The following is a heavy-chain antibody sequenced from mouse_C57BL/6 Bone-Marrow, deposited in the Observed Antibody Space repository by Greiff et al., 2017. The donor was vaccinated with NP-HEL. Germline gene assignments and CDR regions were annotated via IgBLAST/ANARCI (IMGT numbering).Heavy chain of an antibody. CDR3: ARGNYYGSKGYAMDY. V-gene: IGHV3-1*01. D-gene: IGHD1-1*01. J-gene: IGHJ4*01. Sequence: VQLKESGPGMVKPSQSLSLTCTVTGYSITSGYDWHWIRHFPGNKLEWMGYISYSGSTNYNPSLKSRISITHDTSKNHFFLKLNSVTTEDTATYYCARGNYYGSKGYAMDYWGQGTSVTVSS. CDR2: ISYSGST. CDR1: GYSITSGYD.